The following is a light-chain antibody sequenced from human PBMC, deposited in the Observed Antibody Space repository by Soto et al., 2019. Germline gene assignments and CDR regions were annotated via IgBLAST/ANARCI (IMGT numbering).Light chain of an antibody. CDR2: QDS. CDR3: QAWDSSTVV. V-gene: IGLV3-1*01. J-gene: IGLJ2*01. CDR1: KLGDKY. Sequence: SYELTQPPSVSVSPGQTASITCSGGKLGDKYACWYQQKPRQSPMLVIYQDSNRPSGIPERFSGSNSGNTATLTISGTQAMDEDDYYCQAWDSSTVVFGGGTKLTVL.